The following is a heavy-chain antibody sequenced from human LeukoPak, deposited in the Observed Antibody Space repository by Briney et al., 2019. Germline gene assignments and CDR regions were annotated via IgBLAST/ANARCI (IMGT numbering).Heavy chain of an antibody. V-gene: IGHV1-24*01. D-gene: IGHD3-22*01. CDR3: ATTYYYNSSGYRAMYYDYMDG. CDR2: FDPDDGET. Sequence: ASVKVSCKVSGYTLTELSMHWVRQAPGKGLEWMGGFDPDDGETIYAQKFQGRVTMTEDTSTDTAYMELSSLRSEDTAVYYCATTYYYNSSGYRAMYYDYMDGWGKGTTVTVSS. CDR1: GYTLTELS. J-gene: IGHJ6*03.